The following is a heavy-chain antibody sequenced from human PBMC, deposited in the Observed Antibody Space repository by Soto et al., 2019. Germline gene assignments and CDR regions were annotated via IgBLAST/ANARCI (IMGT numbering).Heavy chain of an antibody. Sequence: GGSLRLSCAASGFTFATYAMSWVRQAPGKGLEWVSAISATGISTHYADSVKGRVTISRDNSANTLSLEMSSLTAEDTAVYYCARDKDTSSWTGFDFWGHGTLVTVPQ. CDR2: ISATGIST. CDR3: ARDKDTSSWTGFDF. CDR1: GFTFATYA. D-gene: IGHD1-1*01. J-gene: IGHJ4*01. V-gene: IGHV3-23*01.